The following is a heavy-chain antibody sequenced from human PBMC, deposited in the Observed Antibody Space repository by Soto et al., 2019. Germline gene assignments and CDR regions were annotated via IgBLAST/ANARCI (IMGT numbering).Heavy chain of an antibody. V-gene: IGHV4-34*01. Sequence: QVQLQQWGAGLLKPSETLSLTCAVYGGSFSAYYWSWVRQPPGKGLEWIGEINHSGSTNYNPSLKSRVTISVDTSKNQFSLKLSSVTAADTAVYYCARPSRFDYWGQGTLVTVSS. CDR2: INHSGST. D-gene: IGHD6-6*01. CDR1: GGSFSAYY. J-gene: IGHJ4*02. CDR3: ARPSRFDY.